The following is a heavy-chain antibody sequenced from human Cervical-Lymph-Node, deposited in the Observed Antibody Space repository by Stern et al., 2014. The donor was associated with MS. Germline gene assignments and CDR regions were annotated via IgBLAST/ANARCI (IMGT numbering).Heavy chain of an antibody. V-gene: IGHV3-33*01. CDR1: GFTFSSYG. CDR3: ARGYYDNAY. J-gene: IGHJ4*02. D-gene: IGHD3-22*01. CDR2: IWYDGSNT. Sequence: VQLVESGGGVVQPGRSLRLSCAASGFTFSSYGMHWVRQAPGKGLEWVAVIWYDGSNTYYADSVKGRFTISRDNSKNTLYLQMNSLRAEDTAVYYCARGYYDNAYWGQGTLVTVSS.